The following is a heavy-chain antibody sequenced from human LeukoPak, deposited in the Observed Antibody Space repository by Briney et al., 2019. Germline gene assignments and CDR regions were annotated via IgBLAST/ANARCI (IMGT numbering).Heavy chain of an antibody. Sequence: GASVKVPCKASGYTFTGYYMHWVRQAPGQGLEWMGWINPNSGGTNYAQKFQGRVTMTRDTSISTAYMELSRLRSDDTAVYYCARSPIVVVVAATLYYDSSASYYFDYWGQGTLVTVSS. CDR1: GYTFTGYY. CDR2: INPNSGGT. D-gene: IGHD2-15*01. J-gene: IGHJ4*02. V-gene: IGHV1-2*02. CDR3: ARSPIVVVVAATLYYDSSASYYFDY.